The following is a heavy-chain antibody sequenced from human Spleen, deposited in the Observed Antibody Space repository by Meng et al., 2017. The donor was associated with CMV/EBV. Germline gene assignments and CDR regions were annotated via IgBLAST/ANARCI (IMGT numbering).Heavy chain of an antibody. V-gene: IGHV3-53*05. Sequence: GESLKISCAASGFTVSSNYMSWVRQAPGKGLEWVSVIYSGGSTYYADSMKGRFTISRDNSKNTLYLQVNSLRPEDTAVYYCAREQQPTRPGDYYGLDVWGQGTTVTVSS. CDR1: GFTVSSNY. CDR3: AREQQPTRPGDYYGLDV. CDR2: IYSGGST. D-gene: IGHD7-27*01. J-gene: IGHJ6*02.